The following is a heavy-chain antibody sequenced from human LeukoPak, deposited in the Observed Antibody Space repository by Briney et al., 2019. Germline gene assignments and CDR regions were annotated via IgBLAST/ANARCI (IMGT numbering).Heavy chain of an antibody. CDR2: INPSGGST. CDR3: ARGTYYYDSSGLRYFDY. D-gene: IGHD3-22*01. CDR1: GYTFTSYY. Sequence: VSVKVSCKASGYTFTSYYMHWVRQAPGQGLEWMGIINPSGGSTSYAQKFQGRVTMTRDTSTSTVYMELSSLRSEDTAVYYCARGTYYYDSSGLRYFDYWGQGTLVTVSP. V-gene: IGHV1-46*01. J-gene: IGHJ4*02.